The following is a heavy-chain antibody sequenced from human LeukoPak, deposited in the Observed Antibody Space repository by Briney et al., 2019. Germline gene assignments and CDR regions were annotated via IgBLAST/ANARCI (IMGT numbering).Heavy chain of an antibody. V-gene: IGHV4-59*08. CDR3: ARHVPTPYYGTGGPFDY. J-gene: IGHJ4*02. CDR1: VGSVSGYF. CDR2: IYYSGTT. Sequence: PSETLSLTCTVSVGSVSGYFWSWIRQPPGQGLEWIGCIYYSGTTDYNPSLRSRVTLSVDTSKNQFSLKLTSVTAADTAVYFCARHVPTPYYGTGGPFDYWGQGTLVTVSS. D-gene: IGHD2-8*02.